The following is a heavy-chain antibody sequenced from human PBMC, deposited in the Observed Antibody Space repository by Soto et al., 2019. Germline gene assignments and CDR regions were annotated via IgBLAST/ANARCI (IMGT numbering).Heavy chain of an antibody. V-gene: IGHV3-23*01. Sequence: EVRLLESGGGLVQPGGSLRLSCAASGFTFSVYAMSWVRQAPGKGLEWVSGISGSGDSTHYADSVKGRFTVSRDNSKSILYLQTNCLRAEDTAIYYCAKALYGGFTYWGQGTLVTVSS. CDR1: GFTFSVYA. CDR3: AKALYGGFTY. D-gene: IGHD3-10*01. CDR2: ISGSGDST. J-gene: IGHJ4*02.